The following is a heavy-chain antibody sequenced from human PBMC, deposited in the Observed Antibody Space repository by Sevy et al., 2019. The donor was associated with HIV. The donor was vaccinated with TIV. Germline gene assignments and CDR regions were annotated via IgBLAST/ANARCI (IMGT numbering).Heavy chain of an antibody. CDR3: AREGCTKPHDY. Sequence: GGSLRLSCAASGFTFSKYSMSWVRHPPGKGLGWVSTLSFGCGEINYADSVKGRFTISRDNSKSSVYLQMNNLRPEDTAVYYCAREGCTKPHDYWGQGTLVTVSS. V-gene: IGHV3-23*01. D-gene: IGHD2-8*01. J-gene: IGHJ4*02. CDR2: LSFGCGEI. CDR1: GFTFSKYS.